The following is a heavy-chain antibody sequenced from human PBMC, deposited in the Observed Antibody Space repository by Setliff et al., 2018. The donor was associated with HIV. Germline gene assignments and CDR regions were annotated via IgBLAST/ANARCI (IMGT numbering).Heavy chain of an antibody. D-gene: IGHD5-18*01. V-gene: IGHV3-7*03. CDR1: GFTFSSCW. CDR3: ASSGYNYGGYYMDV. CDR2: IKQDGSEK. Sequence: LRLSCAASGFTFSSCWVTWVRQGPGKGLEWVANIKQDGSEKYYVDSVKGRFTISRDNGKNSLYLQMNSLRAEDTAVYYCASSGYNYGGYYMDVWGKGTTVTVS. J-gene: IGHJ6*03.